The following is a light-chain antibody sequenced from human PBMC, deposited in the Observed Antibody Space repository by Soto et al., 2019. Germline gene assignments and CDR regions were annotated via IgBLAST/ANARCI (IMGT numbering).Light chain of an antibody. V-gene: IGKV3-20*01. Sequence: EIVLTQSPGTLSLSPGQRATLSCRASQSLRSSLAWYQQKPGQAPRLLIYDASTRATGIPARFSGSGSGTDFTLTISRLQPEDFAVYYCQQYGTSPRTFGQGTKVDI. CDR3: QQYGTSPRT. J-gene: IGKJ2*01. CDR1: QSLRSS. CDR2: DAS.